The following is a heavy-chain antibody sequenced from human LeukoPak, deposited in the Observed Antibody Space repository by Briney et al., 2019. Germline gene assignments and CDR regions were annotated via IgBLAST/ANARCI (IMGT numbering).Heavy chain of an antibody. J-gene: IGHJ4*02. CDR3: AKYYYDRSVGPFDY. D-gene: IGHD3-22*01. CDR2: IYPGDSDI. V-gene: IGHV5-51*01. CDR1: GYRFSDYW. Sequence: PGESLKISRKGSGYRFSDYWIGWVRQMPGKGLEWMGIIYPGDSDIRYSPSFQGQVTFSADKSISTAYLQWSSLKASDTTMYYCAKYYYDRSVGPFDYWGQGTLVTVSS.